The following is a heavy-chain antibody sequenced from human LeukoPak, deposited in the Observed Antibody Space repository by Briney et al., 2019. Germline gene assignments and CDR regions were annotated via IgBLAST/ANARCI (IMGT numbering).Heavy chain of an antibody. CDR3: ARSPRGYSSGWYGGYFDY. CDR2: INAGNGNT. D-gene: IGHD6-19*01. Sequence: ASVKVSCKTSGYSFTPYAMHWVRQAPGQRLEWMGWINAGNGNTKYSQEFQGRVTITRDTSASTAYMELSSLRSEDMAVYYCARSPRGYSSGWYGGYFDYWGQGTLVTVSS. CDR1: GYSFTPYA. J-gene: IGHJ4*02. V-gene: IGHV1-3*03.